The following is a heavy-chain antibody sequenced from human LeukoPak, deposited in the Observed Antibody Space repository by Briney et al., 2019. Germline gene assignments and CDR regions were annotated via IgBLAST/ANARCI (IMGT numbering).Heavy chain of an antibody. V-gene: IGHV5-51*01. Sequence: GESLKIPCKGSGYSFTSYWIGWVRQMPGKGLEWMGIIYPGDSDTRYSPSFQGQVTISADKSISTAYLQWSSLKASDTAMYYCARHQPAVVTAIQGIDYWGQGTLVTVSS. D-gene: IGHD2-21*02. CDR1: GYSFTSYW. CDR2: IYPGDSDT. J-gene: IGHJ4*02. CDR3: ARHQPAVVTAIQGIDY.